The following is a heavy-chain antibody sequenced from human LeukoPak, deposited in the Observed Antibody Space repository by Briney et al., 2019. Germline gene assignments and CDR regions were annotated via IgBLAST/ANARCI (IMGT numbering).Heavy chain of an antibody. CDR1: GFTFSSYG. J-gene: IGHJ6*04. D-gene: IGHD2-21*02. Sequence: GGSLRLSCAASGFTFSSYGMHWVRQAPGKGLEWVALIWYDGSNKYYADSVKGRFTISRDNSKNTLYLQMNSLRAEDTAVYYCAKSTGHCFFDLEVWGKGTTATVSS. CDR2: IWYDGSNK. V-gene: IGHV3-33*06. CDR3: AKSTGHCFFDLEV.